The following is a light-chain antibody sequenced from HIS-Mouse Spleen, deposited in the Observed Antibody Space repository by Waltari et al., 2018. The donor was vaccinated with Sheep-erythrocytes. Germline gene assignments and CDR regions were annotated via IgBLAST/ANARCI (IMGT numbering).Light chain of an antibody. CDR2: DDS. V-gene: IGLV3-21*03. Sequence: SYVLTQPPSVSVAPGKTARITWRGNNLGRQSVHWYQQKPGQAPVLVVYDDSDRPSGIPERFSGSNSGNTATLTISRVEAGDEADYYCQVWDSSSDHYVFGTGTKVTVL. CDR3: QVWDSSSDHYV. J-gene: IGLJ1*01. CDR1: NLGRQS.